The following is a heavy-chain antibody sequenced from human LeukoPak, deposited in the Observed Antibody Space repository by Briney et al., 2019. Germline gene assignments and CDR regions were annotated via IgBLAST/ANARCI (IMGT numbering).Heavy chain of an antibody. CDR1: GGSISAYY. Sequence: SETLSLTCTVSGGSISAYYWSWIRQPPGKGLEWIGYIHYSGTTNYYPSLKSRVTIALDTSKNQFSLKLNSVTAADTAVYYCARQLGGSEYFDYWGQGTLVTVSS. V-gene: IGHV4-59*01. J-gene: IGHJ4*02. D-gene: IGHD1-26*01. CDR3: ARQLGGSEYFDY. CDR2: IHYSGTT.